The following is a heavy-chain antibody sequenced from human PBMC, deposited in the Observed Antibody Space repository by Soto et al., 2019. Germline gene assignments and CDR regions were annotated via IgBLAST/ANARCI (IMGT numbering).Heavy chain of an antibody. V-gene: IGHV3-23*01. CDR1: GFTFHNHA. CDR3: AKRPENGFSHFDH. D-gene: IGHD2-8*01. J-gene: IGHJ4*02. CDR2: ISGNGNAT. Sequence: GGSLRLSCVGSGFTFHNHALSWLRQAPGQGLEWVAAISGNGNATYVADSVRGRFSISRDNSKMTVFLQMNSLRGGDSAVYRCAKRPENGFSHFDHWGQGVVVTVSS.